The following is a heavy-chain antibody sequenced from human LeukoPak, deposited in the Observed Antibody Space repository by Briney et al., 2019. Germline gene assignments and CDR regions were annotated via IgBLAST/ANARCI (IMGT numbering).Heavy chain of an antibody. Sequence: SETLSLTCTVSGASISTNNYYWGWIRRPPGKGLEWIASISYSGITYYNPSLKSRVTISLDTSKNQFSLKVSSVTAADTAMYYCGKRRPIGGYFWGQGTLGTGSS. J-gene: IGHJ4*03. D-gene: IGHD2-15*01. CDR1: GASISTNNYY. CDR3: GKRRPIGGYF. CDR2: ISYSGIT. V-gene: IGHV4-39*01.